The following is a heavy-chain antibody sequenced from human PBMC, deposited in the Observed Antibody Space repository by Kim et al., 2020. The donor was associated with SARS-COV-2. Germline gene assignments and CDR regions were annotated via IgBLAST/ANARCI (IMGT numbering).Heavy chain of an antibody. V-gene: IGHV3-7*03. CDR3: AGGLSHDVEGY. J-gene: IGHJ4*02. D-gene: IGHD2-15*01. CDR1: GFTFSSYW. Sequence: GGSLRLSCAASGFTFSSYWMSWVRQAPGKGLEWVANIKQDGSEKYYVDSVKGRFTISRDNAKNSLYLQMNSLRAEDTAVYYCAGGLSHDVEGYWGQGTLVTVSS. CDR2: IKQDGSEK.